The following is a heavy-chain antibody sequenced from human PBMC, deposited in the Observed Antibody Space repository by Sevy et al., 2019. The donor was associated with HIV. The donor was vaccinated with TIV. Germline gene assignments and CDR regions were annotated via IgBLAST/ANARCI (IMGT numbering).Heavy chain of an antibody. CDR3: ARGRDEGYYGMDV. V-gene: IGHV4-59*13. CDR1: GGSISSYY. CDR2: IYYSGST. J-gene: IGHJ6*02. Sequence: SETLSLTCTVSGGSISSYYWSWIRQPPGKGLEWIGYIYYSGSTNYNPSLKSRVTISVDTPKNQFSLKLSSVTAADTAVYYCARGRDEGYYGMDVWGQGTTVTVSS. D-gene: IGHD3-10*01.